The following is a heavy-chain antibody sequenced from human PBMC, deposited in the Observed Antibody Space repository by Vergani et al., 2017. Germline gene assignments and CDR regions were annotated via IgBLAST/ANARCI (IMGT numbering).Heavy chain of an antibody. V-gene: IGHV3-23*01. CDR3: TTAWGLYYLHGDYCQD. D-gene: IGHD3-10*01. J-gene: IGHJ1*01. CDR2: ISSGGGDI. CDR1: GFTFDTYT. Sequence: EVQLLESGGGLVQPGGSRRLSCAGAGFTFDTYTMAYVRQAPGKGLEWVATISSGGGDIFYAESVKGRFTISRDNSKNTLFMQMNSLKDEDTAVYYCTTAWGLYYLHGDYCQDWGRGTLVSVS.